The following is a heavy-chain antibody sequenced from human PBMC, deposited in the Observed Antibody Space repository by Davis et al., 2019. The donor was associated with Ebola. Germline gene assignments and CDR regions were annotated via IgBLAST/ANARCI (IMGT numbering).Heavy chain of an antibody. CDR2: ISGSGSKT. Sequence: PGGSLRLSCAASGFSFTTYALTWVRQAPGKGLEWVSVISGSGSKTYYADSVKGRFTISRDSSKNTVYLQMNSLRAEDTAIYYCARARYSGSYLDFWGQGTLVTVSS. D-gene: IGHD1-26*01. CDR1: GFSFTTYA. CDR3: ARARYSGSYLDF. V-gene: IGHV3-23*01. J-gene: IGHJ4*02.